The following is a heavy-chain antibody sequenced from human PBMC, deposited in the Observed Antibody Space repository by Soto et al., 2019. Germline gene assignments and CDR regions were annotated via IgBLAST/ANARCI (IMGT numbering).Heavy chain of an antibody. V-gene: IGHV3-64D*08. D-gene: IGHD1-7*01. Sequence: GGSLRLSCSASGFTFSSYAMHWVRQTLGKGLEYVSAISSNGGSTYYADSVKGRFTISRDNSKNTLYLQMSSLRAEDTAVYYCVKGPITGTTALFDYWGQGTLVTVSS. J-gene: IGHJ4*02. CDR1: GFTFSSYA. CDR2: ISSNGGST. CDR3: VKGPITGTTALFDY.